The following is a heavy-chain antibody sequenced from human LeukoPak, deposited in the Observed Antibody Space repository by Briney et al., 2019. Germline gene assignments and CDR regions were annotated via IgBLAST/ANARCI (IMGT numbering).Heavy chain of an antibody. D-gene: IGHD4-17*01. CDR2: IYPGDSDT. V-gene: IGHV5-51*01. Sequence: GESLKISCKGSGYIFTSYWIAWVRQMPRKGLEWMGIIYPGDSDTRYSPSFQGQVTISADKYISTAYLQWSSLKASDTAMYYCSRHGETHVDDYWGKGTLVTVSS. J-gene: IGHJ4*02. CDR1: GYIFTSYW. CDR3: SRHGETHVDDY.